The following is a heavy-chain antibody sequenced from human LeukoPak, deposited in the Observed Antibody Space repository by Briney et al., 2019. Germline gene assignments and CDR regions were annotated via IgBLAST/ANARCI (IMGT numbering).Heavy chain of an antibody. J-gene: IGHJ4*02. CDR3: AAIPDESDFWSGYSFDY. Sequence: ASVKVSCKASGFTFTSSAMQWVRQARGQRLEWIGWIVVGSGNTNYAQKFQERVTIIRDMSTSTAYMELSSLRSEDTAVYYCAAIPDESDFWSGYSFDYWGQGTLVTVSS. D-gene: IGHD3-3*01. CDR1: GFTFTSSA. V-gene: IGHV1-58*02. CDR2: IVVGSGNT.